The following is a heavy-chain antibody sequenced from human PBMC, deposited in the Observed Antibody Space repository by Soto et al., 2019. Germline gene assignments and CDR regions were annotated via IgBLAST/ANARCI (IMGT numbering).Heavy chain of an antibody. CDR2: IYYSGST. Sequence: SETLSLTCTVSGGSISSYYWSWIRQPPGKGLEWIGYIYYSGSTNYNPSLKSRVTISVDTSKNQFSLKLSSVTAEDTAVYYCAKDNPPTGYYDSNGFFPLFDYWGQGTLVTVSS. V-gene: IGHV4-59*01. CDR3: AKDNPPTGYYDSNGFFPLFDY. D-gene: IGHD3-22*01. J-gene: IGHJ4*02. CDR1: GGSISSYY.